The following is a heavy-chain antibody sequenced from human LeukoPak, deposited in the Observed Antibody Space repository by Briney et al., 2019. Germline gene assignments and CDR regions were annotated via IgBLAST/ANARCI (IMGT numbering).Heavy chain of an antibody. Sequence: TSQTLSLTCTVSGGSISNGVYYWSWIRQHPGKGLEWIGYIYDSGTTYYNPALQSRVTISVDTSDNQFSLKLRSLTAADTAVYYCARGGRRRGFDYSGQATMVTVSS. CDR1: GGSISNGVYY. D-gene: IGHD3-10*01. J-gene: IGHJ4*02. CDR2: IYDSGTT. CDR3: ARGGRRRGFDY. V-gene: IGHV4-31*03.